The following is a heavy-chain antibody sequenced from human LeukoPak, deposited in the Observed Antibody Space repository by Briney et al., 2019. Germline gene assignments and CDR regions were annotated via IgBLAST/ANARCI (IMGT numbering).Heavy chain of an antibody. V-gene: IGHV3-33*01. D-gene: IGHD6-6*01. J-gene: IGHJ6*03. CDR1: GFTFSSYG. CDR3: ARAYSSSWPDYYYMDV. Sequence: GGSLRLSCAASGFTFSSYGMHWVRQAPGKGLEGVAVIWYDGSNKYYADSVKGRFTISRDNSKNTLYLQMNSLGAEDTAVYYCARAYSSSWPDYYYMDVWGKGTTVTVSS. CDR2: IWYDGSNK.